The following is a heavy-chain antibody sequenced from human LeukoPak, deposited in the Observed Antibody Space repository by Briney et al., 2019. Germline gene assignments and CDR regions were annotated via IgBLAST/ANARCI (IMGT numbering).Heavy chain of an antibody. D-gene: IGHD2-2*01. V-gene: IGHV3-23*01. Sequence: GGSLRLSCAASGFTFSSYAMSWVRQAPGKGLEGVSGISANGDTTKYADSVKGRFTISRDNSKNTVFLQMNSLRADDTAVYYCAKAGRLPAGTGDYFDYWGQGTLVTVSS. CDR3: AKAGRLPAGTGDYFDY. CDR1: GFTFSSYA. J-gene: IGHJ4*02. CDR2: ISANGDTT.